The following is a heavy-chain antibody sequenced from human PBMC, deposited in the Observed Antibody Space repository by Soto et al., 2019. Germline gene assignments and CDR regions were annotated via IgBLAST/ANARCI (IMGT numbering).Heavy chain of an antibody. CDR3: AGSNTYYDILTGYAYYYYYGMDV. Sequence: PSETLSLTCTVSGGSISSGDYYWSWIRQPPGKGLEWIGYIYYSGSTYYNPSLKSRVTLSVDTSQNQFSLKLSSVTAADTAVYYCAGSNTYYDILTGYAYYYYYGMDVWGQGTTVTVSS. D-gene: IGHD3-9*01. CDR1: GGSISSGDYY. CDR2: IYYSGST. V-gene: IGHV4-30-4*01. J-gene: IGHJ6*02.